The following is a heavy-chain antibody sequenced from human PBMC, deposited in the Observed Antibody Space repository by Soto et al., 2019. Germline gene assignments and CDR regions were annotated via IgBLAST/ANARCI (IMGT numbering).Heavy chain of an antibody. CDR2: INPKTAAT. V-gene: IGHV1-2*02. CDR1: GYSFSDYF. Sequence: QVQLVQSGAEVKKSGASVKVSCKPSGYSFSDYFIQWVRQAHGQGLEWVAWINPKTAATNYAKKFQGRVSLTWDTSSTTAYKELTRLRPDDTDVYYCARIKWGLNYYNGMDVWGQGTTVIVSS. D-gene: IGHD1-26*01. CDR3: ARIKWGLNYYNGMDV. J-gene: IGHJ6*02.